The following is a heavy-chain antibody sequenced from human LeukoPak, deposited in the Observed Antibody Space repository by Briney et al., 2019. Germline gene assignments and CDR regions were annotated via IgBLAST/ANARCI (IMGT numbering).Heavy chain of an antibody. Sequence: ETLSLTCAVYGGSFSGYYWSWIRQPPGKGLEWIGEINHSGSTNYNPSLTSRVTISVDTSKNQFSLKLSSVTAADTAVYYCARGRAVVATRLDYWGQGTLVTVSS. CDR1: GGSFSGYY. J-gene: IGHJ4*02. D-gene: IGHD5-12*01. CDR3: ARGRAVVATRLDY. CDR2: INHSGST. V-gene: IGHV4-34*01.